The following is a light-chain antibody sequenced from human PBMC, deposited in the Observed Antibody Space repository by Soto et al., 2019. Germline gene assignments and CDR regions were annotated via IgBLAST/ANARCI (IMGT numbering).Light chain of an antibody. CDR1: SSDVVSYTL. CDR3: CSDAGIGTFYV. Sequence: QSALSQPASVSGSPGQSITISCTVTSSDVVSYTLVSWYQQRPGKAPQLILYEGGKRPSGVSDRFSGSKSGNTASLTISGLQADDEADYYCCSDAGIGTFYVFGTGTKLTVL. V-gene: IGLV2-23*01. CDR2: EGG. J-gene: IGLJ1*01.